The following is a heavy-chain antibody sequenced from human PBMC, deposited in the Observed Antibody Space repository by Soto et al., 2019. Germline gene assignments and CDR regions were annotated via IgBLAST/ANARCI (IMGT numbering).Heavy chain of an antibody. V-gene: IGHV3-23*01. CDR3: AQNEMTYYYDSSGYSLFDY. CDR2: ISGSGGST. Sequence: GGSLRLSCAASVFTFSSYAMSWVRQAPGKGLEWVSAISGSGGSTYYADSVKGRFTISRDNSKDTLYLQMNSLRAEDTAVYYCAQNEMTYYYDSSGYSLFDYWGQGTLVTVS. CDR1: VFTFSSYA. D-gene: IGHD3-22*01. J-gene: IGHJ4*02.